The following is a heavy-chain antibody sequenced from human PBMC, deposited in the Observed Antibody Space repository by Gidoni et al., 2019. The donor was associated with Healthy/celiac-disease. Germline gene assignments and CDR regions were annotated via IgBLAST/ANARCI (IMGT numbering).Heavy chain of an antibody. CDR3: ARELPYNRGYFDY. CDR2: IYSGGST. V-gene: IGHV3-53*01. Sequence: EVQLVESGGGLIQPGGSLRLSCAASGFTVSSNYMSWVRQAPGKGLEWVSVIYSGGSTYYADSVKGRVTISRDNSKNTLYLQMNSLRAEDTAVYYCARELPYNRGYFDYWGQGTLVTVSS. CDR1: GFTVSSNY. J-gene: IGHJ4*02. D-gene: IGHD1-20*01.